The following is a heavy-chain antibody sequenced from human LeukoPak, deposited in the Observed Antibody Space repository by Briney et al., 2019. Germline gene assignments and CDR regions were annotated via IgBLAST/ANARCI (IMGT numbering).Heavy chain of an antibody. CDR3: AKGKNSGRQDYFDY. D-gene: IGHD1-26*01. Sequence: PGRSLRLSCAASGFTFSSYAMHWVRQAPGKGLEWVAVIWYGGSNKYYADSVKGRFTISRDNSKNTLYLQMNSLRAEDTAVYYCAKGKNSGRQDYFDYWGQGTLVTVSS. V-gene: IGHV3-30*04. CDR2: IWYGGSNK. J-gene: IGHJ4*02. CDR1: GFTFSSYA.